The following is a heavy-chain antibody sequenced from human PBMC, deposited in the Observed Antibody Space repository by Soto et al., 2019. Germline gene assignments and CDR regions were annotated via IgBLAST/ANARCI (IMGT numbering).Heavy chain of an antibody. V-gene: IGHV1-2*04. D-gene: IGHD2-8*01. CDR1: GYTFTGYY. CDR3: AREYCTNGVCFRGLNYGMDV. CDR2: INPNSGGT. J-gene: IGHJ6*02. Sequence: QVQLVQSGAEVKKPGASVKVSCKASGYTFTGYYMHWVRQAPGQGLEWMGWINPNSGGTNYAQKFQGWVTMTRDKSISTAYMELSRLRSDDTAVYYCAREYCTNGVCFRGLNYGMDVWGQGTTVTVSS.